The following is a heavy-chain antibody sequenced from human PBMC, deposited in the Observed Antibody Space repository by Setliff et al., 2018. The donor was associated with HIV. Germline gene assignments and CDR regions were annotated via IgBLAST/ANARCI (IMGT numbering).Heavy chain of an antibody. CDR3: TTDRVTDFSHYYFDY. V-gene: IGHV3-15*01. CDR1: GFYFTNAW. CDR2: IKSKTDGGAT. D-gene: IGHD2-21*02. Sequence: PGGSLRLSCAVSGFYFTNAWMTWVRQTPGKGLEWVGRIKSKTDGGATDYAAPVKGRFIISRDESQNTVYLQMNSLKTEDTAMYYCTTDRVTDFSHYYFDYWGQGTLVTVSS. J-gene: IGHJ4*02.